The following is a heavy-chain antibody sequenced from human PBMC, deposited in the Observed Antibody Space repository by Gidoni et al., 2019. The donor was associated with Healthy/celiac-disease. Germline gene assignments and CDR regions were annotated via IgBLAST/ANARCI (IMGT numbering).Heavy chain of an antibody. Sequence: HVQLVQSGAEVKKHGASVQVSSRASESTFPSCDINWVRQATGKGLAWMGWRNPSSGNTGYAQKFQVRVTMTRNTSISTAYMELSSLRSEDTSVYYCARAPPALGVVKQPRGYYCGMDVWGQGTTVTVSS. J-gene: IGHJ6*02. D-gene: IGHD3-3*01. V-gene: IGHV1-8*01. CDR2: RNPSSGNT. CDR3: ARAPPALGVVKQPRGYYCGMDV. CDR1: ESTFPSCD.